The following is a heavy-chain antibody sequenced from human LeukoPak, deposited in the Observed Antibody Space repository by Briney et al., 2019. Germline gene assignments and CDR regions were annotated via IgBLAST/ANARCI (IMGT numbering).Heavy chain of an antibody. CDR1: GFTFSSYW. D-gene: IGHD6-13*01. CDR2: INSDGSST. CDR3: TRDREGRTWYAEIDY. V-gene: IGHV3-74*01. J-gene: IGHJ4*02. Sequence: GGSLRLSCAASGFTFSSYWMHWVRQAPGKGLVWVSRINSDGSSTSYADSVKGRFTISRDNAKSTPYMQMNSLRAEDTAVYYCTRDREGRTWYAEIDYWGQGTLVTVSS.